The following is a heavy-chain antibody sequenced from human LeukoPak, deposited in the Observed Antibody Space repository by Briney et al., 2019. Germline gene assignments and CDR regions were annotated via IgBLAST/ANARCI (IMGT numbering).Heavy chain of an antibody. CDR2: IYYSGST. CDR3: ARGHRGYDDEGDAFDI. Sequence: PSETLSLTCTVSGGSISSSSYYWGWIRQPPGKGLEWIGSIYYSGSTYYNPSLKSRVTISLDTSKNQFSLKLSSVTAADTAVYYCARGHRGYDDEGDAFDIWGQGTMVTVSS. D-gene: IGHD5-12*01. J-gene: IGHJ3*02. V-gene: IGHV4-39*07. CDR1: GGSISSSSYY.